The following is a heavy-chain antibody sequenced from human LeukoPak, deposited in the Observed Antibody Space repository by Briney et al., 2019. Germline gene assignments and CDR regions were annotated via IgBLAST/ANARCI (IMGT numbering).Heavy chain of an antibody. CDR2: VYSSGGT. CDR1: GGSISSSSFY. Sequence: PSETLSLTCTVSGGSISSSSFYRGWIRQPPGKGLEWIGRVYSSGGTSCDPSLKSRFTISVDTSKNQFSLKLSSVTAADTAVYYCARGFHWSGYEGDYWGQGTLVTVSS. J-gene: IGHJ4*02. D-gene: IGHD3-3*01. V-gene: IGHV4-39*01. CDR3: ARGFHWSGYEGDY.